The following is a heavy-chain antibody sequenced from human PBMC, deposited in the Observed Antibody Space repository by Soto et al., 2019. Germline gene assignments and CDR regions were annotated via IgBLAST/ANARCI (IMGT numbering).Heavy chain of an antibody. CDR2: INSDGSST. CDR1: GFTFSSYW. J-gene: IGHJ6*02. CDR3: ARDYLLPGATVVSRVYHYYYYGMDV. D-gene: IGHD1-26*01. Sequence: EVQLVESGGGLVQPGGSLRLSCAASGFTFSSYWMHWVRQAPGKGLVWVSRINSDGSSTSYADSVKGRFTIYRENAKNTLYLQLNSLRAEDTAVYYCARDYLLPGATVVSRVYHYYYYGMDVWGHGTTVTVSS. V-gene: IGHV3-74*01.